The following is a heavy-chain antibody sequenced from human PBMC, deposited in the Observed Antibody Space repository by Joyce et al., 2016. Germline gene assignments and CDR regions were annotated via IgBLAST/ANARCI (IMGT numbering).Heavy chain of an antibody. CDR2: INNSGVT. CDR3: ARSQWLAPLMY. CDR1: GGPFRGFF. D-gene: IGHD6-19*01. J-gene: IGHJ4*02. V-gene: IGHV4-34*01. Sequence: QVQLQQWGAGLLKPSETLSLTCAVSGGPFRGFFWTWVRQPPGKGLEWIGDINNSGVTNYNSSLKPRVTFSVDTSNNQFSLKLTSLSAADTAVYDCARSQWLAPLMYWGQGTPVTVYS.